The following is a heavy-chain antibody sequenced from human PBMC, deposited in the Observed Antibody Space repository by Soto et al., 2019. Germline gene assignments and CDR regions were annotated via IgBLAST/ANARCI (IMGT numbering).Heavy chain of an antibody. V-gene: IGHV3-74*01. Sequence: PGGSLRLSCEVSGLTYSTAWMHWVRQAPGKGLVWVSSINRDGSVTNYADSVKGRFTISRDSAEKTLYLQINSLRADDTGVYYCAKGVVTMVRGVTDAFDIWGQGTMVT. J-gene: IGHJ3*02. CDR2: INRDGSVT. D-gene: IGHD3-10*01. CDR1: GLTYSTAW. CDR3: AKGVVTMVRGVTDAFDI.